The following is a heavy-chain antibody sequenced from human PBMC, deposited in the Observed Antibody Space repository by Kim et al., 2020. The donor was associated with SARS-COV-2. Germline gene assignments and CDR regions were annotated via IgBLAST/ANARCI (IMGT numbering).Heavy chain of an antibody. V-gene: IGHV4-31*03. CDR1: GGSISSGDYY. J-gene: IGHJ4*02. CDR2: ISYSGNS. D-gene: IGHD2-2*01. Sequence: SETLSLTCTVSGGSISSGDYYWSWIRQHPAKGLEWIGYISYSGNSHYSPSLRSRVSISLQTSENQFSLELTSVTAADTAVYYCARGQPLDYWGQGILVTV. CDR3: ARGQPLDY.